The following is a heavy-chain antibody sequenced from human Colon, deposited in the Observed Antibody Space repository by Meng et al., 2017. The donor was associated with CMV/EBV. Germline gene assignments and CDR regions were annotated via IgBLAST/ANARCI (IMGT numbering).Heavy chain of an antibody. D-gene: IGHD2-21*02. CDR2: IRFDGSHI. Sequence: GESLKISCAASGFPFSSHEMNWVRQAPGKGLEWVAFIRFDGSHIFYGDSVKGRLTISRDNSKNTLFLEINSLRVEDTAVYYCAKSLDPVTPRDYFYGMDIWGPGTTVTVSS. V-gene: IGHV3-30*02. J-gene: IGHJ6*02. CDR3: AKSLDPVTPRDYFYGMDI. CDR1: GFPFSSHE.